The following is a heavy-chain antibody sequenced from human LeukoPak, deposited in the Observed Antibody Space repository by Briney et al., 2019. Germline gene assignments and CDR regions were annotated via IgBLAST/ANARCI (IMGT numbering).Heavy chain of an antibody. CDR3: VKSYSSSWPAFDY. D-gene: IGHD6-13*01. Sequence: GGSLRLSCSASGFTFSSYAMHWVRQAPGKGLEYVSAISSNGGSTYCADSVKGRFTISRDNSKNTLYLQMSSLRAEDTAVYYCVKSYSSSWPAFDYWGQGTLVTVSS. V-gene: IGHV3-64D*06. CDR2: ISSNGGST. J-gene: IGHJ4*02. CDR1: GFTFSSYA.